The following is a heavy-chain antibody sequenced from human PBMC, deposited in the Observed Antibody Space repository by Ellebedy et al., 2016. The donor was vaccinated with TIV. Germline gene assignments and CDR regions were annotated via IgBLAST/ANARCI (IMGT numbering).Heavy chain of an antibody. CDR1: GGSISSSY. CDR2: IYATGST. J-gene: IGHJ4*02. Sequence: MPSETLSLTCTVSGGSISSSYWSWVRQPAGTGLEWIGRIYATGSTNYNPSLKSRVTLSIDTSKNQFSLKLSSVTAADTAIYYCTRQPGVAPDYWGQGILVTVSS. D-gene: IGHD3-3*01. V-gene: IGHV4-4*07. CDR3: TRQPGVAPDY.